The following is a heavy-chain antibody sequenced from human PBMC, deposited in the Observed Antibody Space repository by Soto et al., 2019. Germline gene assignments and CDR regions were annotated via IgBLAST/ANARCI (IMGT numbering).Heavy chain of an antibody. V-gene: IGHV4-38-2*01. CDR3: SRRAPEGFDP. CDR2: INHSGST. J-gene: IGHJ5*02. Sequence: SETLSLTCAVSGDSITSIYHWAWIRQPPGKGLEWVGRINHSGSTYYNSSLKSRVTISIDTPKNQLSLRLTSVTAADTAVYYCSRRAPEGFDPWGQGTLVTVS. CDR1: GDSITSIYH.